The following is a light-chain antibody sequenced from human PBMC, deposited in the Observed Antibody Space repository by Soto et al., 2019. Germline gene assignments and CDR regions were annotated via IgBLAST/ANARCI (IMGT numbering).Light chain of an antibody. J-gene: IGKJ5*01. CDR1: QSINTY. CDR2: DTS. CDR3: QQRFKWPPIT. V-gene: IGKV3-11*01. Sequence: EIVLTQSPATLSLSPGEKATLSCRASQSINTYLAWYHQRAGQAPRLLIYDTSSRAAGVPARFSGSGSGTDFTLTISSLEPEDFAVYYCQQRFKWPPITFGKGTRLEIK.